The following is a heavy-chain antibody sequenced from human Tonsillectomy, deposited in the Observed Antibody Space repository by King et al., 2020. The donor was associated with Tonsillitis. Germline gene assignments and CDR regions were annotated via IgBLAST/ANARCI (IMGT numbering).Heavy chain of an antibody. CDR3: NTVPFCRSTSCYAFKGGDDY. D-gene: IGHD2-2*01. J-gene: IGHJ4*02. V-gene: IGHV3-15*01. CDR2: IKSKTDGGTT. Sequence: VQLVQSGGGLVKPGGSLRLSCAASGFTFSNAWMSWVRQAPGKGLEWVGRIKSKTDGGTTDYAAPVKGRFTISRDDSKNTLYLQMNSLKTEDTAVYYCNTVPFCRSTSCYAFKGGDDYWGQGTLVTVSS. CDR1: GFTFSNAW.